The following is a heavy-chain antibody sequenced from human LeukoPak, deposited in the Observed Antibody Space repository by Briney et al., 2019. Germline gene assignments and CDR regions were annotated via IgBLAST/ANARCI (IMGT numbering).Heavy chain of an antibody. V-gene: IGHV4-34*01. CDR2: INHSGST. J-gene: IGHJ5*02. CDR3: ARGRRPYGVWFDP. D-gene: IGHD4-17*01. Sequence: SETLSLTCAVYGGSFSGYYWSWIRQPPGKGLEWIGEINHSGSTNYNPSLKSRVTISVDTSKNQFSLKLSSVTAADTAVYYCARGRRPYGVWFDPWGQGTLVTVSS. CDR1: GGSFSGYY.